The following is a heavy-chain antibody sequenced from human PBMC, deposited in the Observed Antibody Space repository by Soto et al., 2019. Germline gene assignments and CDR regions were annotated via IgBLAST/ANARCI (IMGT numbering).Heavy chain of an antibody. D-gene: IGHD2-21*02. CDR1: GGTFSSYA. CDR3: AGANLEYCGGDCYLAY. V-gene: IGHV1-69*13. CDR2: IIPIFGTP. Sequence: GASVKVSCKGSGGTFSSYALSWVRQAPGQGLVWIGGIIPIFGTPNCAQNFPGRVTITADEDTSKAYVDLSSVRAEDTALYYRAGANLEYCGGDCYLAYRSQRTLVTLSS. J-gene: IGHJ4*02.